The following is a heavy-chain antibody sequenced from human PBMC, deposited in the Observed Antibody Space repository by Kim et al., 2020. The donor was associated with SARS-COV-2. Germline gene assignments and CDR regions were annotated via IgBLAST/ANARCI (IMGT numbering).Heavy chain of an antibody. J-gene: IGHJ3*01. CDR2: ISGSADST. D-gene: IGHD3-16*02. Sequence: GGSLRLSCAASGFRLSSHATSWVRQAPGKGLEWVSTISGSADSTYYADSVKGRFTISTDNSKNTVYLQMNSLRAEDTAVYYCAKVGPIELLFYDVFDF. V-gene: IGHV3-23*01. CDR1: GFRLSSHA. CDR3: AKVGPIELLFYDVFDF.